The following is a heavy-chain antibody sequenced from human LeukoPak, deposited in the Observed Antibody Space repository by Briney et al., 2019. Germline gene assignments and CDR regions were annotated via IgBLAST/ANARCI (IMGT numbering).Heavy chain of an antibody. D-gene: IGHD2-21*01. CDR3: ARGRTLHGGDDR. CDR2: INPNSGGT. J-gene: IGHJ5*02. CDR1: GYTFTGYY. Sequence: ASVKVSCKASGYTFTGYYMHWVRQAPGQGLEWMGWINPNSGGTNYAQKFQGRVTMTRDTSISTAYMELSRLGSDDTAVYYCARGRTLHGGDDRWGQGTLVTVSS. V-gene: IGHV1-2*02.